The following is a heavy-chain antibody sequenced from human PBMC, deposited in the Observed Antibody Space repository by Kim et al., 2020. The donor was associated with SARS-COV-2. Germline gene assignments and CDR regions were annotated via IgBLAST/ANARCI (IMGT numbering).Heavy chain of an antibody. CDR3: ARLSGAYYSDFDY. Sequence: NPPLKSRVIISVDTSKKQFSLMLNSVAATDTAVYVCARLSGAYYSDFDYWGQGTLVTVSS. V-gene: IGHV4-39*01. D-gene: IGHD3-22*01. J-gene: IGHJ4*02.